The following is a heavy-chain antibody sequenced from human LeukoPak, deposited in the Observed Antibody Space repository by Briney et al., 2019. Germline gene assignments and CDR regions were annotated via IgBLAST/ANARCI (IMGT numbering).Heavy chain of an antibody. CDR1: GFTFSSYS. V-gene: IGHV3-48*02. J-gene: IGHJ4*02. D-gene: IGHD1-26*01. CDR2: ITASGTAM. CDR3: ASSGSYRFDY. Sequence: GGSLRLSCAASGFTFSSYSTNWVRQAPGKGLEWVSHITASGTAMFYADSVKGRFTISRDNAKNSLYLQMNSLRDEDTAVYYCASSGSYRFDYWGQGTLVTVSS.